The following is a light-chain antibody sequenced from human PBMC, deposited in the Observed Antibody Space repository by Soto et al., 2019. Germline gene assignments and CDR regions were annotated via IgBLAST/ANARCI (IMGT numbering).Light chain of an antibody. CDR1: SSDVGGYNY. V-gene: IGLV2-11*01. J-gene: IGLJ1*01. CDR2: DVS. Sequence: QSVLTQPGSVCGSPGQSVTISCTGTSSDVGGYNYVSWYQQHPGKAPKLMIYDVSKRPSGVPDRFSGSKSGNTASLTISGLQAEDEADYYCCSYAGSYTFEVFGTGTKVTVL. CDR3: CSYAGSYTFEV.